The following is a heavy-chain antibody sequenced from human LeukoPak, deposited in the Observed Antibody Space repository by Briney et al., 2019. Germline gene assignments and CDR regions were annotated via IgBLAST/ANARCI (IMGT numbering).Heavy chain of an antibody. V-gene: IGHV3-48*03. CDR1: GFSVFSSY. D-gene: IGHD6-13*01. J-gene: IGHJ6*03. Sequence: GGSLRLSCEASGFSVFSSYMTWVRQAPGKGLEWVSYISSSSFKIGYADSVKGRFTISRDNSRNSLYLQMDSLRVEDTAVYYCVRDPSYGSSWYYYMDVWGKGTTVTVSS. CDR3: VRDPSYGSSWYYYMDV. CDR2: ISSSSFKI.